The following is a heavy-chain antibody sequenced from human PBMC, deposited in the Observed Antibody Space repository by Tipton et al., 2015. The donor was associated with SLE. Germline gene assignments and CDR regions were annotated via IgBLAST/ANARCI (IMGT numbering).Heavy chain of an antibody. D-gene: IGHD3-16*02. CDR2: IYRGDAA. Sequence: GSLRLSCSASGFNVSDNYMSYVRQAPGKGLEWISIIYRGDAAYYADSVKGRFTISRDNSKNTLFLQMHSLRTEDTAIYYCARSIIVFGEIIAPGAFDIWGQGTMVTVSS. J-gene: IGHJ3*02. V-gene: IGHV3-66*02. CDR3: ARSIIVFGEIIAPGAFDI. CDR1: GFNVSDNY.